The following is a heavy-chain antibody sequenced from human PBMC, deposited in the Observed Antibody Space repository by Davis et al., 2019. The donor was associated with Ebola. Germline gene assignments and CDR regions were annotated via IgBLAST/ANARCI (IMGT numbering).Heavy chain of an antibody. CDR3: ASQRNSALGY. CDR2: IYYSGST. J-gene: IGHJ4*02. Sequence: PSETLSLTCTVSGGSISSSSYYWGWIRQPPGKGLEWIGSIYYSGSTYYNPSLKSRVTISVDTSKNQFSLKLSSVTAADTAVYYCASQRNSALGYWGQGTLVTVSS. CDR1: GGSISSSSYY. V-gene: IGHV4-39*01. D-gene: IGHD1-7*01.